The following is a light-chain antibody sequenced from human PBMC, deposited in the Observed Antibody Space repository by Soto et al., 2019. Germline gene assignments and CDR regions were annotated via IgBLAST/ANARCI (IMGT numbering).Light chain of an antibody. Sequence: DIQMTQSPSTLSASVGDRVTITCRASQNIGSSLAWYQHRPGKAPKLLIFDASTLQTGVPSRFSGSGFGTEFFPTTTGLQHDDVVTYYCQQHNDYYAVTFGQGTKLEIK. CDR1: QNIGSS. CDR3: QQHNDYYAVT. J-gene: IGKJ2*01. CDR2: DAS. V-gene: IGKV1-5*01.